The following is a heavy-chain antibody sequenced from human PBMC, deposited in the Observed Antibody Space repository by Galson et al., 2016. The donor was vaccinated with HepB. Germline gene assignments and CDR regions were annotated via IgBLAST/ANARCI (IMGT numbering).Heavy chain of an antibody. CDR3: AKDYYDSSGYSHFDY. V-gene: IGHV3-23*01. CDR1: GFAFSTYA. D-gene: IGHD3-22*01. Sequence: SLRLSCAASGFAFSTYAMNWVRQAPGRGLEWVSTISADVDVTHYADSVRGRFTISRDNSENTLYLQMNSLRAEDTAVYYCAKDYYDSSGYSHFDYWGQGTLVTVSS. J-gene: IGHJ4*02. CDR2: ISADVDVT.